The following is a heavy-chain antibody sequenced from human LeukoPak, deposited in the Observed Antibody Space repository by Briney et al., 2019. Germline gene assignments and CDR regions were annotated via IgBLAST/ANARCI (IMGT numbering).Heavy chain of an antibody. Sequence: PGGSLRLSCAASGFTFNNYPMTWVRQPPGKGLEWVSGISDSGGVTYYADSVKGRFAVSRDNSKNTLYLQMCSLRAEDTAVYYCAKRSKPSCSSTSCPLDYWGQGTLVTVSS. CDR3: AKRSKPSCSSTSCPLDY. V-gene: IGHV3-23*01. CDR2: ISDSGGVT. CDR1: GFTFNNYP. J-gene: IGHJ4*02. D-gene: IGHD2-2*01.